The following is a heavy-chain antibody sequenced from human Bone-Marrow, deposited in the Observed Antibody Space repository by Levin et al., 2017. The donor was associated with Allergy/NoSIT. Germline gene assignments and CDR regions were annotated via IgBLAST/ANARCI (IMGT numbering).Heavy chain of an antibody. Sequence: GESLKISCAASGFTFRSYTMHWVRQAPGKGLEWVAFFSSDGNNNNYADSVKGRFTISRDNSKNMVFLQMNSLRTEDTAVYYCARDYGDYIGYYYGMDVWGQGTTVTVSS. CDR2: FSSDGNNN. D-gene: IGHD4-17*01. CDR1: GFTFRSYT. J-gene: IGHJ6*02. V-gene: IGHV3-30*04. CDR3: ARDYGDYIGYYYGMDV.